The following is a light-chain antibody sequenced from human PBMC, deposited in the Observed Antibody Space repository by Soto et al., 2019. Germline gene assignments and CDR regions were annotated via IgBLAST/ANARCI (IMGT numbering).Light chain of an antibody. Sequence: QSVLTQPPSVSGAPGQRVTISCTGSSSNIGAGYDVHWYQQLPGTAPKLLIYGNSNRPSGVPDRFSGSKSGTSASLAITGLQAEDEADYYCSSYTSSSSYVFGTGTQLTVL. V-gene: IGLV1-40*01. CDR2: GNS. J-gene: IGLJ1*01. CDR3: SSYTSSSSYV. CDR1: SSNIGAGYD.